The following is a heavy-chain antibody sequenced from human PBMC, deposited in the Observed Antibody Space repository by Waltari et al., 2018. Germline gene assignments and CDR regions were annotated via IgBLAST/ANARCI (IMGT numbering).Heavy chain of an antibody. J-gene: IGHJ5*02. CDR2: IIPIFGTA. D-gene: IGHD2-2*01. Sequence: QVQLVQSGAAVKKPGSSVKVSCKASGGTFSSYAISWVRQAPGQGLEWMGGIIPIFGTANYAQKFQGRVTITADESTSTAYMELSSLRSEDTAVYYCARDRSRYCSSTSCYGSWFDPWGQGTLVTVSS. V-gene: IGHV1-69*01. CDR1: GGTFSSYA. CDR3: ARDRSRYCSSTSCYGSWFDP.